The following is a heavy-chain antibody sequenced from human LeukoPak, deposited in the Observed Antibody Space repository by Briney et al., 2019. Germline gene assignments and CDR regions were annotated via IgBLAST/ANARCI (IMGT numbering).Heavy chain of an antibody. Sequence: ASVKVSCKASGCTFTGYYMHWVRQAPGQGLEWMGWINPNSGGTNYAQKFQGRVTMTRDTSISTAYMELSRLRSDDTAVYYCARDVYYDSSGYYYYYYYMDVWGKGTTVTVSS. CDR1: GCTFTGYY. CDR2: INPNSGGT. V-gene: IGHV1-2*02. D-gene: IGHD3-22*01. CDR3: ARDVYYDSSGYYYYYYYMDV. J-gene: IGHJ6*03.